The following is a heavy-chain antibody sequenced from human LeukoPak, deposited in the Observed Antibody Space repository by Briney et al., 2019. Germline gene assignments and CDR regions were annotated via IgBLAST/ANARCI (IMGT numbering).Heavy chain of an antibody. J-gene: IGHJ6*02. CDR2: FDPEDGET. CDR1: GYTLTELS. V-gene: IGHV1-24*01. CDR3: ATWKMAAANYYYYGMDV. D-gene: IGHD6-13*01. Sequence: GASVKVSCKVSGYTLTELSMHWVRQAPGKGLEWMGGFDPEDGETIYAQKFQGRVTMTEDTSTDTAYMELSSLRSEDTAVYYCATWKMAAANYYYYGMDVWGQGTTVTVSS.